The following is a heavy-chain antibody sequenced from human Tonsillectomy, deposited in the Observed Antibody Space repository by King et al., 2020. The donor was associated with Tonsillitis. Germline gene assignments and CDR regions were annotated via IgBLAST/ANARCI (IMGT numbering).Heavy chain of an antibody. CDR1: GFSLSTSGVG. V-gene: IGHV2-5*01. CDR2: IYWNDDK. CDR3: ALETMVRGVIISNWFDP. D-gene: IGHD3-10*01. J-gene: IGHJ5*02. Sequence: ITLKESGPTLVKPTQTLTLTCTFSGFSLSTSGVGVGWIRQPPGKALEWLALIYWNDDKRYSPSLKSRLTITKDTSKNQVVLTMTNMDPVDTATYYCALETMVRGVIISNWFDPWGQGTLVTVSS.